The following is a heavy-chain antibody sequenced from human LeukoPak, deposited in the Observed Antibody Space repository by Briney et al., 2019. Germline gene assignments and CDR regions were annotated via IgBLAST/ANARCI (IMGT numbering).Heavy chain of an antibody. Sequence: GGSLRLCCAASGFTFNSYAMHWVRQAPGKGLEWVAVISNDGRNTYVADSVKGRFTISRDNSKNTLYLQMNSLRIEDTAVYYCVKAEGGSTSWYDFYYYGMDVWGKGTTITVSS. CDR1: GFTFNSYA. D-gene: IGHD2-2*01. J-gene: IGHJ6*04. CDR3: VKAEGGSTSWYDFYYYGMDV. V-gene: IGHV3-30*18. CDR2: ISNDGRNT.